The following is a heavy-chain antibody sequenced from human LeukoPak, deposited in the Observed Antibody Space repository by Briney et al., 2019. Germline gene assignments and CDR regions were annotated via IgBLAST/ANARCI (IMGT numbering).Heavy chain of an antibody. Sequence: PGGSLRLSCAASGFTFSSYAMSWVRQPPGKGLEWVSAISDSGGTTYYAESVKGRFTISRDKSKNTLYLQMNSLRAEDTAVYYCASGYYDVLTGHAYWGQGTLVTVSS. CDR1: GFTFSSYA. CDR2: ISDSGGTT. CDR3: ASGYYDVLTGHAY. V-gene: IGHV3-23*01. D-gene: IGHD3-9*01. J-gene: IGHJ4*02.